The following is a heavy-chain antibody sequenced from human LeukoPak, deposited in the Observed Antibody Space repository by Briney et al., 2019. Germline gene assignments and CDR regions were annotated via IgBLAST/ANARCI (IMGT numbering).Heavy chain of an antibody. D-gene: IGHD1-26*01. CDR3: ATDQTGANDAFDI. Sequence: ASVKVSCKTSGYTFSSYAMHWVRQAPGQRLEWMGCINGDNGNTQYSQKFQGRVTFTRDTSASTAYMELSSLRSEDTAVYYCATDQTGANDAFDIWGQGTMVTVSS. J-gene: IGHJ3*02. V-gene: IGHV1-3*01. CDR1: GYTFSSYA. CDR2: INGDNGNT.